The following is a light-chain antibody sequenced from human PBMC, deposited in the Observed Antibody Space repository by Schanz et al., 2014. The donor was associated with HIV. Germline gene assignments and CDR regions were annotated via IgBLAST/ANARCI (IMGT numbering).Light chain of an antibody. J-gene: IGKJ4*01. CDR1: QSISSN. CDR2: DAS. CDR3: QQRSNWPLT. Sequence: EIVLTQSPGTLSLSPGERATLSCRASQSISSNLAWYQQKPGQAPRLLIYDASTRATGIPARFSGSGSGTDFTFTISSLEPEDFAVYYCQQRSNWPLTFGGGTTVEIK. V-gene: IGKV3-11*01.